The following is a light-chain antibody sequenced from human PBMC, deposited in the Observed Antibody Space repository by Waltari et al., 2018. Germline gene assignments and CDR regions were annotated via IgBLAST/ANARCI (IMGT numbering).Light chain of an antibody. CDR1: QGISGA. Sequence: DIQMTQSPSSVSASVGDRVTITCRASQGISGALAWYQQKPGKPPKLLIYAASSLQSGVSSRFSGSGSATDFTLTISSLQPEDFATYYCQQVHSFPLTFGGGTKVDI. J-gene: IGKJ4*01. CDR2: AAS. V-gene: IGKV1-12*01. CDR3: QQVHSFPLT.